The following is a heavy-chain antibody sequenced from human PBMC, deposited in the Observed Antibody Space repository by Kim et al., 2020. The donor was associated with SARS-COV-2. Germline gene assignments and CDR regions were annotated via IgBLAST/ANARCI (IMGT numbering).Heavy chain of an antibody. V-gene: IGHV4-4*08. J-gene: IGHJ4*02. CDR2: IYSSGYT. D-gene: IGHD1-26*01. CDR1: GGSISTYY. Sequence: SETLSLTCTVSGGSISTYYWSWIRQPPGKGLEWIGYIYSSGYTHYNPSLKSRVTISLDMSTRQFSLNVSSVAAADTAMYFCARREPTWGPFDYWGQGTLVSVSS. CDR3: ARREPTWGPFDY.